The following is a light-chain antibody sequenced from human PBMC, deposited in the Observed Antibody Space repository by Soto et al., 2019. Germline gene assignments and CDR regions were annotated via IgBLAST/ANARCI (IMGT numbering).Light chain of an antibody. V-gene: IGKV1-33*01. CDR2: DAS. Sequence: DIQMTQSPSSLSASVGDRVTITCQASQDIKNYLNWYQQKSGKAPKLLIYDASDLETGVPSRFSGSGSGTDFTFTINSLQPEDIATYYCQQYARPPFAFGQGTKVEIK. CDR1: QDIKNY. CDR3: QQYARPPFA. J-gene: IGKJ2*01.